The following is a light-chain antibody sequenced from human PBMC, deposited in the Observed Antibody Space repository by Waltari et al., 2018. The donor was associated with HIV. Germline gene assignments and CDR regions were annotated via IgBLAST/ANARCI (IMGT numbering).Light chain of an antibody. Sequence: QSVLTQPPSASGTPGQRFTISCSGSSSNIGSNHVYWYQQLPGTDPKLLIYRNNRRPSGVPDRCSGSKSGTSSALAISGLRSEDEADYYCAAWDDSLSGPVFGGGTKLTVL. CDR3: AAWDDSLSGPV. V-gene: IGLV1-47*01. CDR2: RNN. CDR1: SSNIGSNH. J-gene: IGLJ2*01.